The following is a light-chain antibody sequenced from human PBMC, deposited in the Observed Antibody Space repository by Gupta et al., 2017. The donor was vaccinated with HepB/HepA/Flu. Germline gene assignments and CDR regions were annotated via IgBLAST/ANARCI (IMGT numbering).Light chain of an antibody. CDR1: SSNIGSNY. CDR2: RNN. V-gene: IGLV1-47*01. CDR3: AAWDDSLSGRV. Sequence: QSVLTQPPSASGTPGQRVPISCSGSSSNIGSNYVYWYQQLPGTAPKLLIYRNNKRPSGVPDRFSGSKSGTSASLAISGLRSEDEADYYCAAWDDSLSGRVFGGGTKLTVL. J-gene: IGLJ3*02.